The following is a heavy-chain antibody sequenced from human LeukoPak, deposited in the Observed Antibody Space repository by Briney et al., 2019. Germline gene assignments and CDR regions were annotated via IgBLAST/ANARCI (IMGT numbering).Heavy chain of an antibody. V-gene: IGHV4-38-2*01. J-gene: IGHJ5*02. D-gene: IGHD5-12*01. Sequence: SETLSLTCAVSGYSISSGYYWGWIRQPPGKGLEWIGSIYHSGSTYYNPSLKSRVTISVDTSKNQFSLKVSSVTAADTAVYYCARGFSPGLRFDPWGQGTLVTVSS. CDR1: GYSISSGYY. CDR3: ARGFSPGLRFDP. CDR2: IYHSGST.